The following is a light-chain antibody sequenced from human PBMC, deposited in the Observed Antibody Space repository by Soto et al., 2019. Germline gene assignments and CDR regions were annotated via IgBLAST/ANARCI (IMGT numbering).Light chain of an antibody. CDR1: SSNIGAGFD. J-gene: IGLJ3*02. V-gene: IGLV1-40*01. CDR2: GNT. CDR3: CSYAGTYTLWV. Sequence: QSVLTQPPSVSGAPGQTVAISCTGSSSNIGAGFDVHWYQQVPGTAPKLVLYGNTNRPSGVPDRFSGSRSGSSASLAITGLQAEDEADYYCCSYAGTYTLWVFGGGTKLTVL.